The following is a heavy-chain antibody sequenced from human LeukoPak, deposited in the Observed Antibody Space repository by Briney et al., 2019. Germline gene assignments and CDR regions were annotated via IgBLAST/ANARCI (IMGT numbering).Heavy chain of an antibody. V-gene: IGHV1-69*05. CDR3: ARAEGTTWIQLNMDV. J-gene: IGHJ6*03. Sequence: ASVKVSCKASGGTFSSYAISWARQAPGQGLEWMGGIIPILGTANYAQKFQGRVTITTDESTSTAYMELSSLRSEDTAVYYCARAEGTTWIQLNMDVWGKGTTVTVSS. D-gene: IGHD5-18*01. CDR2: IIPILGTA. CDR1: GGTFSSYA.